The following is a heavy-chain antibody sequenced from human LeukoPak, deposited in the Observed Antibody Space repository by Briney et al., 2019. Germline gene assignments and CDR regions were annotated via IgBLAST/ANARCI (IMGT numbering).Heavy chain of an antibody. CDR1: GFTFSNFD. Sequence: GGSLRLFCATSGFTFSNFDLHWVRQATGEGLEWVSAIGTAGDTYYPDSVKGRFTISRDNAKNSFYLQMNNLRVGDTAVYYCSRGGAPAGYAYDVWGHGTVVTVSS. D-gene: IGHD6-13*01. CDR2: IGTAGDT. V-gene: IGHV3-13*01. CDR3: SRGGAPAGYAYDV. J-gene: IGHJ3*01.